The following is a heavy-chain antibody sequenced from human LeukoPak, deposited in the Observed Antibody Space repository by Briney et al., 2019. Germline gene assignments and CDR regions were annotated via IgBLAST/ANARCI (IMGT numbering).Heavy chain of an antibody. CDR2: ISGGST. V-gene: IGHV3-23*01. J-gene: IGHJ5*02. CDR1: GFTFFDYG. CDR3: AKVGVSGEVPGHWFDP. D-gene: IGHD5/OR15-5a*01. Sequence: GGSLRLSCAASGFTFFDYGMTWVRQAPGKGLDWVSSISGGSTYYADSVTGRFTISRDNSKNTVYLQMNSLRAEDTAIYFCAKVGVSGEVPGHWFDPWGQGTLVTVSS.